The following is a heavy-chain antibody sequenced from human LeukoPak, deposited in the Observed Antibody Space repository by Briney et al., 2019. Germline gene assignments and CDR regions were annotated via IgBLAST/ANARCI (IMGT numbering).Heavy chain of an antibody. CDR2: IWYDGSNK. D-gene: IGHD3-16*01. J-gene: IGHJ4*02. CDR1: GFTFSSYG. V-gene: IGHV3-33*01. CDR3: ARALSEMILDY. Sequence: GRSLRLSCAASGFTFSSYGMHWVRQAPGKGLEWVAVIWYDGSNKYYADSVKGGFTISRDNSKNTLYLQMNSLRAEDTAVYYCARALSEMILDYWGQGTLVTVSS.